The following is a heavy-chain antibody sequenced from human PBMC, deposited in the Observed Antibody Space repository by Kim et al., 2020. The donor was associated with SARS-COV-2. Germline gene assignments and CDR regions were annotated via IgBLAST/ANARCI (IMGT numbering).Heavy chain of an antibody. Sequence: NYAQKLQGRVTMTTDTSTSTAYMALRSLRSDDTAVYYCARELAASLFDYWGQGTLVTVSS. D-gene: IGHD6-13*01. CDR3: ARELAASLFDY. V-gene: IGHV1-18*01. J-gene: IGHJ4*02.